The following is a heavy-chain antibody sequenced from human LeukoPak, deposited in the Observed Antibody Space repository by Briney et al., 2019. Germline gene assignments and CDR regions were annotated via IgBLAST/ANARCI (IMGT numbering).Heavy chain of an antibody. CDR1: GVSISSYS. CDR2: IYYSAST. CDR3: ATHPPKVCTGGSCTDY. J-gene: IGHJ4*02. V-gene: IGHV4-59*01. Sequence: PSETLSLTCTVSGVSISSYSWSWIRQPPGKGLEWNGYIYYSASTNYNPSLKSRVTISVDMSKNQFSLKLSSVTAADTAVYYCATHPPKVCTGGSCTDYWGQGTLVTVSS. D-gene: IGHD2-15*01.